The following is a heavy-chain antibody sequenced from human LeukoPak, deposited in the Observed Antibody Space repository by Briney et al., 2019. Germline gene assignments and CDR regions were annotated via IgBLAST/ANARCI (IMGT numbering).Heavy chain of an antibody. CDR3: ARDRGYSSSWYLGKDYYMDV. Sequence: GRSLRLSCAASGFTFSSYGMNWVRQAPGKGLEWVAVIWHDGSHKIYADSVKGRFTISRDNSKNTLYLQMNSLRAEDTAVYYCARDRGYSSSWYLGKDYYMDVWGKGTTVTVSS. CDR1: GFTFSSYG. CDR2: IWHDGSHK. V-gene: IGHV3-33*01. D-gene: IGHD6-13*01. J-gene: IGHJ6*03.